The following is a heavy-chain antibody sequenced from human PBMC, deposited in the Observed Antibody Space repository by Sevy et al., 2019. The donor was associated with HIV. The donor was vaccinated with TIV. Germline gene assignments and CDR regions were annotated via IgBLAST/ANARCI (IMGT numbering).Heavy chain of an antibody. CDR1: GYTFTGYY. CDR3: ARSGRTYYYDSSGYYYAYDY. D-gene: IGHD3-22*01. V-gene: IGHV1-2*02. J-gene: IGHJ4*02. Sequence: ASVKVSCKASGYTFTGYYMHWVRQAPGQGLEWMGWINPNSGGTNYAQTFQCRVTMTRDTSISTAYMELSRLRSDDTAVYYCARSGRTYYYDSSGYYYAYDYWGQGTLVTVSS. CDR2: INPNSGGT.